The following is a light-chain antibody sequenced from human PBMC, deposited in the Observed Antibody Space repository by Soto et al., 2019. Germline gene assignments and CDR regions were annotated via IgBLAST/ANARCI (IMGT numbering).Light chain of an antibody. J-gene: IGKJ1*01. Sequence: EIVLTQSPATLSLSPGERATLSCRATQSVRSSLAWYLRQPGQAPRLLIYDASKRATGIPARFSGSGSGTDFTLTISSLEPKDFAVYYCQQRSNWPGTFGQGTKVEIK. CDR2: DAS. CDR3: QQRSNWPGT. V-gene: IGKV3-11*01. CDR1: QSVRSS.